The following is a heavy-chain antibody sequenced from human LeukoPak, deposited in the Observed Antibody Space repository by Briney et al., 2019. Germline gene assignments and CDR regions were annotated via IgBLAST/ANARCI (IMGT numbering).Heavy chain of an antibody. Sequence: PGGSLRLSCAASGFTFSNAWMSWVRQAPGKGLEWVSRIKSKTDGGTTDYAAPVKGRFTISRDDSKNTLYLQMNSLKTEDTAVYYCTVGYYDFWSGHYYMDVWGKGTTVTVSS. CDR3: TVGYYDFWSGHYYMDV. V-gene: IGHV3-15*01. D-gene: IGHD3-3*01. J-gene: IGHJ6*03. CDR2: IKSKTDGGTT. CDR1: GFTFSNAW.